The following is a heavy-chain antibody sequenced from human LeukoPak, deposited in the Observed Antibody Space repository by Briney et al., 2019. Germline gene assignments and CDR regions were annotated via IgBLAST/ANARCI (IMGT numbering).Heavy chain of an antibody. CDR2: INLDGSEK. CDR1: GLTVSSNC. Sequence: GGSLRLCCAASGLTVSSNCMSWVRQAPGKGLEWVANINLDGSEKYYVDSVKGRFTISRDNAKNSLYLQMNSLRAEDTAVYYCARDNGYCSSTSCYHYYMDVWGKGTTVTVSS. J-gene: IGHJ6*03. D-gene: IGHD2-2*01. V-gene: IGHV3-7*01. CDR3: ARDNGYCSSTSCYHYYMDV.